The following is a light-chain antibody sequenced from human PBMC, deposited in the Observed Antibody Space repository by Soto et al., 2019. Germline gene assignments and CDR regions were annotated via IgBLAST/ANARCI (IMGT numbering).Light chain of an antibody. CDR1: TGAVTSGNY. V-gene: IGLV7-43*01. CDR3: LLASDGVLV. CDR2: DTT. J-gene: IGLJ3*02. Sequence: QAVVTQEPSLTVSPGGTVTLTCASSTGAVTSGNYANWFQQKPGQPPRALIYDTTNKHSWTPARFSGSLLGVKAALTLSGVQPEDEGDYYCLLASDGVLVFSGGTQLTVL.